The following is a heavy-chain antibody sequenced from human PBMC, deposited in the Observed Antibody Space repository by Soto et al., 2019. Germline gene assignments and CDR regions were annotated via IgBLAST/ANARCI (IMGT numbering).Heavy chain of an antibody. CDR3: ARVSPYYDILTGEFDY. V-gene: IGHV3-7*01. J-gene: IGHJ4*02. CDR2: IKQDGSEK. Sequence: GGSLRLSCAASGFTFSSYWMSWVRQAPGKGLEWVANIKQDGSEKYYVDSVKGRFTISRDNAKNSLYLQMNSLRAEDTAVYYCARVSPYYDILTGEFDYWGQGTLVTVSS. D-gene: IGHD3-9*01. CDR1: GFTFSSYW.